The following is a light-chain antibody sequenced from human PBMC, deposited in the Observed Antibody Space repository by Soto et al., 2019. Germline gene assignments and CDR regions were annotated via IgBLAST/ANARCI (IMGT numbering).Light chain of an antibody. CDR2: AAS. CDR1: QDINTY. J-gene: IGKJ1*01. V-gene: IGKV1-39*01. CDR3: QQYYSYPRT. Sequence: DIQMTQSPSSLSASAGDRITITCRASQDINTYLNWYQQKPGKAPKLLIFAASSLQSGVPSRFSGSGSGTDFTLTISCLQSEDFATYYCQQYYSYPRTFGQGTKVDIK.